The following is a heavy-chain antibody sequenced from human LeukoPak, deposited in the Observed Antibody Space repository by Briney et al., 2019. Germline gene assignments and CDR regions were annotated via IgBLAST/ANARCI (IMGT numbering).Heavy chain of an antibody. CDR2: INPDGRDT. J-gene: IGHJ1*01. V-gene: IGHV3-7*01. Sequence: GGSLRLSCAASGFTFSSYSMNWVRQAPGKGLEWVAHINPDGRDTYYVDSVKGRFTISRDNAQNSMYLQMNSLRVEDTAVYYCTSWGDTTAEYFQRWGQGTLVTVSS. CDR3: TSWGDTTAEYFQR. CDR1: GFTFSSYS. D-gene: IGHD2-21*02.